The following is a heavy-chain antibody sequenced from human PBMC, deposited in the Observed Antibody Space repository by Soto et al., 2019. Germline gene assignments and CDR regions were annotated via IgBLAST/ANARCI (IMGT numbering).Heavy chain of an antibody. CDR2: ISGSGGRS. Sequence: EVQLLDSGGGLVQPGGSLRLSCEASGFTFSNYAMTWVRQGPGKGLEWVSGISGSGGRSYYADSVKGRFTISRDNSKSTLYLQMNSLRAEDTAVYYCAKAYFVWSSEQPYYFDYWCQGTLVTVSS. CDR3: AKAYFVWSSEQPYYFDY. J-gene: IGHJ4*02. CDR1: GFTFSNYA. D-gene: IGHD3-16*01. V-gene: IGHV3-23*01.